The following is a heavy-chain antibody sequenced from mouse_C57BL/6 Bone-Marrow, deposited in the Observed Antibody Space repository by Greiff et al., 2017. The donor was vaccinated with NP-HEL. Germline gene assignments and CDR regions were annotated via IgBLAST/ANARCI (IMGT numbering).Heavy chain of an antibody. CDR3: ARRTTVVPWYFDV. V-gene: IGHV1-64*01. CDR1: GYTFTSYW. CDR2: IHPNSGST. J-gene: IGHJ1*03. D-gene: IGHD1-1*01. Sequence: QVQLKQPGAELVKPGASVKLSCKASGYTFTSYWMHWVKQRPGQGLEWIGMIHPNSGSTNYNEKFKSKATLTVDKSSSTAYMQLSSLTSEDSAVYYCARRTTVVPWYFDVWGTGTTVTVSS.